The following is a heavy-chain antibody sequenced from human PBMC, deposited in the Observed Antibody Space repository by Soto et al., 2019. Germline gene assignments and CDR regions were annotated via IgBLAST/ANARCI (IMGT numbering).Heavy chain of an antibody. Sequence: LSLTCTGSGGSISSNYWTWIRQPPGKGLEWIGYVYNSGSTNYNPSLKSRVTISEDTSKSQFPLKVNSMTAADTAVYYCARYRREAVAGYTLDNWGQGILVTVSS. CDR3: ARYRREAVAGYTLDN. J-gene: IGHJ4*02. CDR2: VYNSGST. D-gene: IGHD6-13*01. V-gene: IGHV4-59*01. CDR1: GGSISSNY.